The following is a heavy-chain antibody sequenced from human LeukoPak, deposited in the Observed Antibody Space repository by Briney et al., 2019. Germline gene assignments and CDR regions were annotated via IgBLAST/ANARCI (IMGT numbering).Heavy chain of an antibody. J-gene: IGHJ4*02. V-gene: IGHV3-48*03. CDR2: ISSSGSTI. D-gene: IGHD2-15*01. Sequence: GGSLRLSCAASGFTLSGYEMNWVRQAPGKGLEWVSYISSSGSTIYYADSVKGRFTISRDNAKNSLYLQMNSLRAEDTAVYYCARAQPGYCSGGSCYEFDYWGQGTLVTVSS. CDR1: GFTLSGYE. CDR3: ARAQPGYCSGGSCYEFDY.